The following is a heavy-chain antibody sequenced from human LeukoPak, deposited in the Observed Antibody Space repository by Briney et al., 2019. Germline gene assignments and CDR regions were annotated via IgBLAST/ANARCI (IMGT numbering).Heavy chain of an antibody. V-gene: IGHV3-21*04. J-gene: IGHJ4*02. CDR1: GFTFSSYS. CDR2: ISSSSSYI. D-gene: IGHD2-2*01. Sequence: PGGSLRLSCAASGFTFSSYSMNWVRQAPGKGLEWVSSISSSSSYIYYADSVKGRFTISRDNAKNSLYLQMNSLRAEDTAVYYCAKDLNGRYCSSTSCPYFDYWGQGTLVTVSS. CDR3: AKDLNGRYCSSTSCPYFDY.